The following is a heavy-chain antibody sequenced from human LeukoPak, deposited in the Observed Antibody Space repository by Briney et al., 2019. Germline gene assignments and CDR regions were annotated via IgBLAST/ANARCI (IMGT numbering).Heavy chain of an antibody. V-gene: IGHV3-23*01. D-gene: IGHD2/OR15-2a*01. CDR1: GFTFSSYS. CDR2: LNARGDDT. Sequence: GGSLRLSCAASGFTFSSYSMTWVRQAPGKGLEWVSSLNARGDDTYYADSVRGRFTISRDNSKSTLYVQMNSLRAEDTAVYYCATGASGRYCNDTKCYFWGQGTLVTVSS. J-gene: IGHJ4*02. CDR3: ATGASGRYCNDTKCYF.